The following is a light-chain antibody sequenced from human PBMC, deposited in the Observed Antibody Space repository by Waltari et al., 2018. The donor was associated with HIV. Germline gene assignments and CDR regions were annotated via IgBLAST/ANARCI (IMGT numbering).Light chain of an antibody. J-gene: IGLJ3*02. CDR2: DNN. CDR1: SSNHGNNY. V-gene: IGLV1-51*01. Sequence: SVVTQPPPVSAAPGQEVTISCPGSSSNHGNNYVSWYQKLPGTAPKLLIYDNNNRPAGIPDRFSGSESGTSATPGITGLQTGDEADYYCGTWDSSLSAWVFGGGTKLTVL. CDR3: GTWDSSLSAWV.